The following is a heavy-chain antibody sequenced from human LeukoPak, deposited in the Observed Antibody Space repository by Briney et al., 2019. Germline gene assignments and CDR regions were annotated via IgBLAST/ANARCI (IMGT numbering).Heavy chain of an antibody. CDR2: ISPGDSET. Sequence: GESLKISCEGSGYSFTNYWIGWVRQMPGKGLEWVGIISPGDSETRYSPSFQGQVTISVDKSISTAYLQWSSLKASDTAMYYCARLGSGYGDYWGQGTLVTVSS. CDR1: GYSFTNYW. CDR3: ARLGSGYGDY. D-gene: IGHD3-22*01. J-gene: IGHJ4*02. V-gene: IGHV5-51*01.